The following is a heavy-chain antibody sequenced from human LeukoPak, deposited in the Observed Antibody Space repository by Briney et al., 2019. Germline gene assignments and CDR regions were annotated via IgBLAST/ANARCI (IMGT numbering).Heavy chain of an antibody. CDR3: AKKGYYDGSGYYMYYFDH. D-gene: IGHD3-22*01. Sequence: PGGSLRLSCAASGFTFSSSGMSWVRQAPGKGLEWVSYISSSGSTIYYADSVKGRFTISRDNAKNSLYLQMNSLRAEDTAVYYCAKKGYYDGSGYYMYYFDHWGQGTLVTVSS. V-gene: IGHV3-48*04. CDR1: GFTFSSSG. CDR2: ISSSGSTI. J-gene: IGHJ4*02.